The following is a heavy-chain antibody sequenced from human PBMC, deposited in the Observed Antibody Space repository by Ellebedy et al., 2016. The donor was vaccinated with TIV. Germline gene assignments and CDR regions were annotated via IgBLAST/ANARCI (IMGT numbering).Heavy chain of an antibody. Sequence: ASVKVSXXASGYTFTSYDINWVRQATGQGLEWMGWMNPNSGNTGYAQKFQGRVTMTRNTSISTAYMELRSLRSDDTAVYYCARDRGYSSSWYYYGMDVWGQGTTVTVSS. D-gene: IGHD6-13*01. CDR1: GYTFTSYD. V-gene: IGHV1-8*01. CDR2: MNPNSGNT. CDR3: ARDRGYSSSWYYYGMDV. J-gene: IGHJ6*02.